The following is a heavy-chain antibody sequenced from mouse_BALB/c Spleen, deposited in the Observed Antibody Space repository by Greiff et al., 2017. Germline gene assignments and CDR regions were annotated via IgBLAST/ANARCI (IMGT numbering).Heavy chain of an antibody. Sequence: DLVKPGASVKLSCKASGYTFTSYWINWIKQRPGQGLEWIGRIAPGSGSTYYNEMFKGKATLTVDTSSSTAYIQLSSLSSEDSAVYFCAKLTGGSYYFDYWGQGTTLTVSS. CDR3: AKLTGGSYYFDY. D-gene: IGHD4-1*01. CDR2: IAPGSGST. J-gene: IGHJ2*01. V-gene: IGHV1S41*01. CDR1: GYTFTSYW.